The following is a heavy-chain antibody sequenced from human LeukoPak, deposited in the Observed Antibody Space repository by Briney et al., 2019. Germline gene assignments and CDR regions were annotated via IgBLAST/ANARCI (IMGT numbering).Heavy chain of an antibody. J-gene: IGHJ4*01. D-gene: IGHD4-17*01. CDR3: ARGSGYGDYYDY. CDR2: IYHSGST. Sequence: PSETLSLTCAVSGGSMSSGGYSWSRIRQPPGKGLEWIGYIYHSGSTYYNPSLKSRVTISVDRSKNQFSLKLSSVTAADTAVYYCARGSGYGDYYDYWGQGTLVTVSS. CDR1: GGSMSSGGYS. V-gene: IGHV4-30-2*01.